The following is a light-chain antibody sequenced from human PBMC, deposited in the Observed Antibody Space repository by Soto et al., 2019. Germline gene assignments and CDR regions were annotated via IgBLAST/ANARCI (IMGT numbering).Light chain of an antibody. Sequence: EIVLTQSPGTLSLSPGERATLSCRASRSVSNSYLAWYQQKPGQAPRLLIYGASSRATDIPARFSGSGSGTDFTLTISRLEPEDSAVYYCQQYGSSPRTFGQGTKVEIK. CDR3: QQYGSSPRT. V-gene: IGKV3-20*01. J-gene: IGKJ1*01. CDR1: RSVSNSY. CDR2: GAS.